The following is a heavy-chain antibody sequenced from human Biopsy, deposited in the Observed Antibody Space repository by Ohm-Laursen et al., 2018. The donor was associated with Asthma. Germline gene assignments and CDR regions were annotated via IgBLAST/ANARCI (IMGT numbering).Heavy chain of an antibody. D-gene: IGHD5-12*01. CDR1: GYTVTRYA. CDR3: TRAGSTFVADY. CDR2: INTNSGTP. J-gene: IGHJ4*01. Sequence: GASVKVSCNASGYTVTRYAISWVRQAPGQGLEWMGWINTNSGTPTYVQGFSGRFVFSLDPSVTTAYLQIDSLRFEDTGVYYCTRAGSTFVADYWGQGTLVTVSS. V-gene: IGHV7-4-1*01.